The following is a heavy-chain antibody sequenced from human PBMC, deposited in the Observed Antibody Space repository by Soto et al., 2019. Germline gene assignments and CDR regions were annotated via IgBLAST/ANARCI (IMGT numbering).Heavy chain of an antibody. V-gene: IGHV4-4*02. CDR3: ATRAPLYGDPN. J-gene: IGHJ4*02. CDR2: ISHRGST. D-gene: IGHD4-17*01. Sequence: SETLSLTCAVSGDSISHSWWTWVRQPPGKGLEWIGEISHRGSTNYNPSLKSRVTISVDRSKTQFYLNMNSLTAADTAIYYCATRAPLYGDPNWGQGTLVT. CDR1: GDSISHSW.